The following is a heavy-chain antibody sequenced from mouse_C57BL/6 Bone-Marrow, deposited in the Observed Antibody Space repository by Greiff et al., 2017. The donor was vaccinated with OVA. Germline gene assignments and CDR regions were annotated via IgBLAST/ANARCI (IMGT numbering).Heavy chain of an antibody. CDR3: ARIYGNSLGAMDY. D-gene: IGHD2-1*01. V-gene: IGHV2-6*01. CDR2: IWGVGST. CDR1: GFSLTSYG. Sequence: VKLVESGPGLVAPSQSLSITCTVSGFSLTSYGVDWVRQSPGKGLEWLGVIWGVGSTNYNSALKSRLSISKDNSKGQVFLKMNSLQTDDTAMYYCARIYGNSLGAMDYWGQGTSVTVSS. J-gene: IGHJ4*01.